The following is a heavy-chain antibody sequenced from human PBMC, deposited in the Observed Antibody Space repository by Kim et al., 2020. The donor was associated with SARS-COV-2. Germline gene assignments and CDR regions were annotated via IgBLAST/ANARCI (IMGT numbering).Heavy chain of an antibody. CDR3: AKEGSRTTFGY. Sequence: DYAESVKSRITINPETSRNQVSLQLTSVTPDDTAVYYCAKEGSRTTFGYWGQGALVTVSS. J-gene: IGHJ4*02. V-gene: IGHV6-1*01. D-gene: IGHD1-7*01.